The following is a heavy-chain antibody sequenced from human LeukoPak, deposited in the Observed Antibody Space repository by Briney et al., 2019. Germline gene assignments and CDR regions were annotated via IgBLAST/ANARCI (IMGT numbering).Heavy chain of an antibody. Sequence: SGGSLRLSCAASGFTFSSYAMHWVRQAPGKGLEWVAVISYDGSNKYYADSVKGRFTISRDNSKNTLYLQMNSLRAEDTAVYYCARDVGSGSYLDYWGQGTLVTVPS. J-gene: IGHJ4*02. D-gene: IGHD3-10*01. CDR1: GFTFSSYA. V-gene: IGHV3-30*04. CDR2: ISYDGSNK. CDR3: ARDVGSGSYLDY.